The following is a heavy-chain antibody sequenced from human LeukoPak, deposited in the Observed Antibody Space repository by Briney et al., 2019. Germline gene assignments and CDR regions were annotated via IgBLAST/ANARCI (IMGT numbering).Heavy chain of an antibody. J-gene: IGHJ4*02. CDR3: ARLSAMVRGPEDIFYFEF. D-gene: IGHD3-10*01. V-gene: IGHV3-7*01. CDR2: IRQDGSEK. Sequence: GGSLRLSCETSGFSFSTYWMSWVRQPPGKGLEWVANIRQDGSEKYYVYSVKGRFTISRDIAKQSVFLQMNSLRAEDTAVYHCARLSAMVRGPEDIFYFEFWDLGTLVTVSA. CDR1: GFSFSTYW.